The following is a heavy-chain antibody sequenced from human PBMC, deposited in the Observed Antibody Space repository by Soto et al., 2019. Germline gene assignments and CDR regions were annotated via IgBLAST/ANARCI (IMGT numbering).Heavy chain of an antibody. Sequence: ASVKVSCKASGYTFTGYYMHWVRQATGQGLEWMGWMNPNSGNTGYAQKFQGRVTMTRNTSISTAYMELSSLRSEDTAVYYCARAPRWGYDFWSGYTPWDSYYYYGMDVWGQGTTVTVSS. CDR2: MNPNSGNT. D-gene: IGHD3-3*01. V-gene: IGHV1-8*02. CDR1: GYTFTGYY. J-gene: IGHJ6*02. CDR3: ARAPRWGYDFWSGYTPWDSYYYYGMDV.